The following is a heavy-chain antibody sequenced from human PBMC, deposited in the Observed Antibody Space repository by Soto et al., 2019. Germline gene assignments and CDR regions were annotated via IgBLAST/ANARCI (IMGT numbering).Heavy chain of an antibody. V-gene: IGHV4-59*12. CDR2: MYNTGST. J-gene: IGHJ4*02. Sequence: PSETLSLTCTVSGGSISGYYWSWIRQPPGKGLEWIGYMYNTGSTNYNPSLKSRVTISVDTSKNQFSLKLTSVTAADTAVYYCARDKITGLFDYWGQGTLVTVSS. CDR1: GGSISGYY. CDR3: ARDKITGLFDY. D-gene: IGHD2-8*02.